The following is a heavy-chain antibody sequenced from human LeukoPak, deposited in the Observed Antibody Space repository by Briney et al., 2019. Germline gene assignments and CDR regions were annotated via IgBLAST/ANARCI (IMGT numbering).Heavy chain of an antibody. CDR3: AGSSWIHYYYYGMDV. CDR1: GGSFSGYY. V-gene: IGHV4-34*01. CDR2: INHSGST. J-gene: IGHJ6*02. Sequence: SETLSLTCAVYGGSFSGYYWSWIRQPPGKGLEWIGEINHSGSTNYNPSLKSRVTISVDTSKTQFSLKLSSVTAADTAVYYCAGSSWIHYYYYGMDVWGQGTTVTVSS. D-gene: IGHD6-13*01.